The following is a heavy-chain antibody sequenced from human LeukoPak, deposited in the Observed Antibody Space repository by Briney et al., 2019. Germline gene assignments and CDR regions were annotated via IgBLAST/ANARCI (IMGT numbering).Heavy chain of an antibody. CDR3: AKRPGGTSGGYCFDY. CDR1: RFTFSNYA. J-gene: IGHJ4*02. D-gene: IGHD3-16*01. V-gene: IGHV3-30-3*02. CDR2: ISYDGSNK. Sequence: GRSLRLSCAASRFTFSNYAMHWVRQAPGKGLEWVAVISYDGSNKYYADSVKGRFTISRDNSKNTLYLQMNSLRAEDTAVYYCAKRPGGTSGGYCFDYWGQGTLVTVSS.